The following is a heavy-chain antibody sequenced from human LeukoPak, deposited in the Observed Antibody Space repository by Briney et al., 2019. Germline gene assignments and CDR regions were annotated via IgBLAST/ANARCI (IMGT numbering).Heavy chain of an antibody. CDR2: IIPIFGTA. CDR1: GGTFSSYA. Sequence: SVKVSCKASGGTFSSYAISWVRQAPGQGLEWMGGIIPIFGTANYAQKFQGRVTITADESTSTAYMELSSLRSEDTAVYYCSRVRITMVRGGGFDYWGQGTLVTVSS. D-gene: IGHD3-10*01. CDR3: SRVRITMVRGGGFDY. V-gene: IGHV1-69*13. J-gene: IGHJ4*02.